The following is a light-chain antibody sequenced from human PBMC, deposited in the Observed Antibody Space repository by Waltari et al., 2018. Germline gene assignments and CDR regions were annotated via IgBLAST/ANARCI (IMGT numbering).Light chain of an antibody. V-gene: IGLV1-44*01. J-gene: IGLJ3*02. CDR1: SSNLGGNS. CDR3: AAWDDTLNGRV. CDR2: TNN. Sequence: QSVLTQPPSASGTPGQGVTISCSASSSNLGGNSVRWYQQLPGSATKLLIYTNNQRPSGVPDRFSGSKSGTSASLAISGLQSEDEAHYYCAAWDDTLNGRVFGGGTKVTVL.